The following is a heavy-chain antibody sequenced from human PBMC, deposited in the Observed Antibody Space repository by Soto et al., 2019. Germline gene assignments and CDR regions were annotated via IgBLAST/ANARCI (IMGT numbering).Heavy chain of an antibody. CDR1: GGSIRSYY. Sequence: ETLSLTCTVSGGSIRSYYWSWIRQPPGKGLEWIGYIYYSGSTNYNPSLKSRVTISVDTSKNQFSLKLSSVTAADTAVYYCARRWGPTFDYWGQGTLVTVSS. CDR3: ARRWGPTFDY. CDR2: IYYSGST. J-gene: IGHJ4*02. D-gene: IGHD1-26*01. V-gene: IGHV4-59*01.